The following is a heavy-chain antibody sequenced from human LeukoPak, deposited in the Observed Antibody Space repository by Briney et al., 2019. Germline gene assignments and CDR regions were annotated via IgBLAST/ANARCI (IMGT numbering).Heavy chain of an antibody. J-gene: IGHJ4*02. V-gene: IGHV3-64*01. Sequence: GGSLRLSCAASGFTFSSYGMHWVRQSPGKGLEYVSAISSNGGSTYYANSVKGRFTISRDNSKNTLYLQMGSLRAEDMAVYYCARDEIGGGGGWYVYWGPGSLVTVSS. CDR3: ARDEIGGGGGWYVY. CDR1: GFTFSSYG. CDR2: ISSNGGST. D-gene: IGHD6-19*01.